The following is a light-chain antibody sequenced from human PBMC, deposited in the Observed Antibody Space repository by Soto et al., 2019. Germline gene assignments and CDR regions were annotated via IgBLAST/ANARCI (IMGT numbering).Light chain of an antibody. Sequence: DIQMTQFPSTLSASVGDRVTITCRASQTNNTWLAWYQQKPGTAPKLLIYDASSLEGGVPSRFSASGSGTAFTLTICSLQTDDLATYNCHQYISYPYTFGQGTKVEIK. CDR2: DAS. V-gene: IGKV1-5*01. J-gene: IGKJ2*01. CDR1: QTNNTW. CDR3: HQYISYPYT.